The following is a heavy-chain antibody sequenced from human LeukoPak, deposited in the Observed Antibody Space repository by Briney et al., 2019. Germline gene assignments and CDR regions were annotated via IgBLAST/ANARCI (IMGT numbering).Heavy chain of an antibody. D-gene: IGHD2-15*01. Sequence: ASVTVSCKASGYTFTSYGISWVRQAPGQGLEWMGWISAYSGNTNYAQKLQGRVTMTTDTSTSTAYMELRSLRSDDTAVYYCARDIGPRYCSGGSCYSGDYWGQGTLVTVSS. V-gene: IGHV1-18*01. CDR2: ISAYSGNT. J-gene: IGHJ4*02. CDR1: GYTFTSYG. CDR3: ARDIGPRYCSGGSCYSGDY.